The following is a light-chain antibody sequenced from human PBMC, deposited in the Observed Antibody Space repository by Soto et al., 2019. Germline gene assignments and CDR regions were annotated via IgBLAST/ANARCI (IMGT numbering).Light chain of an antibody. Sequence: IGLRLNPGTVALSGEERATRSCRASQSVSSYLAWYQQKPGQAPRLLIYDASNRATGIPARFSGSGSGTDFTLTISRLEPEDFAVYYCHPYSPSPTFAEGTRLEIK. CDR3: HPYSPSPT. CDR1: QSVSSY. CDR2: DAS. V-gene: IGKV3-20*01. J-gene: IGKJ5*01.